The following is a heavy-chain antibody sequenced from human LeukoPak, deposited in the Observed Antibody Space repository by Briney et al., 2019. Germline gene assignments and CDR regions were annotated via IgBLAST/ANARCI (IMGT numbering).Heavy chain of an antibody. CDR2: ISSNERT. D-gene: IGHD4-17*01. V-gene: IGHV4-39*07. J-gene: IGHJ4*02. CDR1: GGSINTNTFY. Sequence: SETLSLTCTVSGGSINTNTFYWGWIRQRPGKGLEWIGSISSNERTYYNPSLKSRVTISVATSKNQFSLKLSSVTAADTAVYYCARAYIDTYGDLYNYYFDYWGQGTLVTVSS. CDR3: ARAYIDTYGDLYNYYFDY.